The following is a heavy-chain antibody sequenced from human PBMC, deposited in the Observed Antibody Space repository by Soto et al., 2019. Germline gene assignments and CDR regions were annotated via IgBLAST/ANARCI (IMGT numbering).Heavy chain of an antibody. CDR2: ISSASSET. V-gene: IGHV3-21*01. CDR3: EGVAY. CDR1: GFTFRRVS. Sequence: GGVLRLTCYDPGFTFRRVSMNWVRQVPGKGLEWVASISSASSETWYADSVKGRFIISRDNAQNSLFLQMNTLKPEDSAIYYYEGVAYWGPGTKVPVSS. J-gene: IGHJ4*02.